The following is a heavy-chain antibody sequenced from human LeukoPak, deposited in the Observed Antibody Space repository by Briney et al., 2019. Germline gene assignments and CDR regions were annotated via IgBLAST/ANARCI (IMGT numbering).Heavy chain of an antibody. CDR3: ASLPTRTYDALDF. Sequence: GESLKISWKGSEYSFTSYLIGWVRQIPGKGLEGMGIIYPGDSDTRYSRSFQGQVTISADKSISTAYLPWRRLNASDTAMYYCASLPTRTYDALDFWGQGTMVTVSS. CDR1: EYSFTSYL. CDR2: IYPGDSDT. J-gene: IGHJ3*01. V-gene: IGHV5-51*03.